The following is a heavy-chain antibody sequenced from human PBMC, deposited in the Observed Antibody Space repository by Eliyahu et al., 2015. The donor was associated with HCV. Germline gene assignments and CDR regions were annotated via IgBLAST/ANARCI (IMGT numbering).Heavy chain of an antibody. CDR3: ATDLPHLGVGELVY. CDR1: GFTFTXAW. V-gene: IGHV3-15*01. J-gene: IGHJ4*02. D-gene: IGHD3-16*01. Sequence: EVQLVESGGGLVNPGGPLRLSCXTXGFTFTXAWXTWXRQAPGKGLEWVGRIKSAADGGTTDYAAPVKGRVTISRDDSEHTLSLQMSSLKTEDTAVYYCATDLPHLGVGELVYWGQGTLVTVSS. CDR2: IKSAADGGTT.